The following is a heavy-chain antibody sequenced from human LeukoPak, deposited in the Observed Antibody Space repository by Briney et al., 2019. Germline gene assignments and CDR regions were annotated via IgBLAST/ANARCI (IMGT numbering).Heavy chain of an antibody. D-gene: IGHD4-17*01. CDR2: ISGSGGRP. CDR3: AKVGPMTSVTTVFRSRTYYYYYMDV. V-gene: IGHV3-23*01. J-gene: IGHJ6*03. CDR1: GGSISSSGYY. Sequence: PSETLSLTCTVSGGSISSSGYYWGWIRQPPGKGLEWVSSISGSGGRPYYADSVKGRFTISRDNSKNTLYLQMNSLRAEDTAIYYCAKVGPMTSVTTVFRSRTYYYYYMDVWGKGTTVTVSS.